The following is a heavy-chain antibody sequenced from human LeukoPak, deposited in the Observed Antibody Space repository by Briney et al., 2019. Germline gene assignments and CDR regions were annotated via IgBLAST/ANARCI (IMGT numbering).Heavy chain of an antibody. V-gene: IGHV3-21*01. CDR1: GFTFSSCS. CDR3: ARDRVYSSSPGFDY. CDR2: ISSSSSYI. J-gene: IGHJ4*02. Sequence: GGSLRLSCAASGFTFSSCSMNWVRQAPGKGLEWVSSISSSSSYIYYADSVKGRFTISRDNAKNSLYLQMNSLRAEDTAVYYCARDRVYSSSPGFDYWGQGTLVTVSS. D-gene: IGHD6-6*01.